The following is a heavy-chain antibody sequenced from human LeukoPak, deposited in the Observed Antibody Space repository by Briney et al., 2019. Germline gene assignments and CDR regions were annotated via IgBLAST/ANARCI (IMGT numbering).Heavy chain of an antibody. Sequence: ASVKVSFKASGYTFTSYGISWVRQAPGQGLEWMGWISAYNGNTNYAQKLQGRVTMTTDISTSTAYMELRSLRSDDTAVYYCARDGDSSGYYSLDYWGQGTLVTVSS. J-gene: IGHJ4*02. V-gene: IGHV1-18*01. CDR2: ISAYNGNT. CDR3: ARDGDSSGYYSLDY. CDR1: GYTFTSYG. D-gene: IGHD3-22*01.